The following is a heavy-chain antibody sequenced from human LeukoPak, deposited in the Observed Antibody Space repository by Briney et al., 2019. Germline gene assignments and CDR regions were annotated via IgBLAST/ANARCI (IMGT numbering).Heavy chain of an antibody. J-gene: IGHJ6*02. V-gene: IGHV3-30*18. Sequence: GGSLRLSCAASGFTFSSYGMHWVRQAPGKGLEWVAVISYDGSNKYYADSVKGRFTISRDNSKNTLYLQMNSLRAEDTAVYYCAKSALGTRHYYYYGMDVWGQGTTVTVSS. D-gene: IGHD4-23*01. CDR1: GFTFSSYG. CDR2: ISYDGSNK. CDR3: AKSALGTRHYYYYGMDV.